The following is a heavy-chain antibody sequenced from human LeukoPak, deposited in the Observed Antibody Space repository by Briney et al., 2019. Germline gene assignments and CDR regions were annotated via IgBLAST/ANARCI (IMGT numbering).Heavy chain of an antibody. CDR3: AELGITMVGGV. J-gene: IGHJ6*04. D-gene: IGHD3-10*02. Sequence: PGGSLRLSCAASGFTFSSYEMNWVRQAPGKGLEWVSYIISSGITIYYADSVKGRFTIPRDNAKTSLYLQMNALKAEATPVYSFAELGITMVGGVWGKGTTVTISS. CDR2: IISSGITI. CDR1: GFTFSSYE. V-gene: IGHV3-48*03.